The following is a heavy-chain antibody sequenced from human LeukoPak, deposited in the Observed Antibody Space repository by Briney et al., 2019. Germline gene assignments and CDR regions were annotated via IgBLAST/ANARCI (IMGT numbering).Heavy chain of an antibody. Sequence: GGSLRLSCAASGFNFNDAAMTWVRQAPGKGMEWVSLIASSGRNTYYTDSVRGRFTISRDNSKNTLSLQMNSLRVEDTAMYYCAKDIQLSAWGLGTMVTVSS. J-gene: IGHJ3*01. CDR1: GFNFNDAA. V-gene: IGHV3-23*01. D-gene: IGHD5-24*01. CDR2: IASSGRNT. CDR3: AKDIQLSA.